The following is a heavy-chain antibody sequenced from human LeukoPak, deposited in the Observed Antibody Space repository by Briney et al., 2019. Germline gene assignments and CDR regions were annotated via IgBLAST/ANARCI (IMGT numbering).Heavy chain of an antibody. J-gene: IGHJ5*02. CDR3: AKDRAAAKPNWFDP. V-gene: IGHV3-23*01. CDR2: ISGSGGST. Sequence: GGSLRLSCAASGFTFSSYAMSWVRQAPGKGLEWVSAISGSGGSTYYADSGKGRVTISSDNSKNTLYLQMNSLRAEDTAVYYCAKDRAAAKPNWFDPWGQGTLVPVSS. CDR1: GFTFSSYA. D-gene: IGHD5-18*01.